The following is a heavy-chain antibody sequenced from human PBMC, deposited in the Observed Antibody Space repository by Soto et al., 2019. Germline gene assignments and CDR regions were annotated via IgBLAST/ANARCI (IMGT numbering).Heavy chain of an antibody. CDR3: AKDPSPPERGYFDY. J-gene: IGHJ4*02. CDR2: ISGSGGST. CDR1: GFTFSSYA. V-gene: IGHV3-23*01. D-gene: IGHD1-1*01. Sequence: LRLSCAASGFTFSSYAMSWVRQAPGKGLEWVSAISGSGGSTYYADSVKGRFTISRDNSKNTLYLQMNSLRAEDTAVYYCAKDPSPPERGYFDYWGQGTLVTVSS.